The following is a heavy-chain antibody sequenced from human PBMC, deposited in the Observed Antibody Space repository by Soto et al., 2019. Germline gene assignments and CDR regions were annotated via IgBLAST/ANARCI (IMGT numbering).Heavy chain of an antibody. D-gene: IGHD2-2*02. CDR3: ARSPPEGYCSSAGCYTRPLYGMDV. CDR2: VNPNSGGT. Sequence: ASVKFSCKASGYTFTGCYIHWVRHAPGQGREWMGWVNPNSGGTNYAQKLQARVTVARYTSTSTAYMELSRLISDETAVFYCARSPPEGYCSSAGCYTRPLYGMDVWGQGTTVTAP. V-gene: IGHV1-2*02. CDR1: GYTFTGCY. J-gene: IGHJ6*02.